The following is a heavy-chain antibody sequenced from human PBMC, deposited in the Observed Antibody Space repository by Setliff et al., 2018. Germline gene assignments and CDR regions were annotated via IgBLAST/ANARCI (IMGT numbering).Heavy chain of an antibody. CDR2: ISA. J-gene: IGHJ4*02. CDR1: GYTFTNYG. D-gene: IGHD3-9*01. Sequence: GASVKVSCKASGYTFTNYGINWVRQAPGQGLEWMGWISAYAQNFQGRVTMTMDASITTVYMELSRLTSDDTAVYYCVRQDILTSYYMFDYWGQGTLVTVSS. V-gene: IGHV1-18*01. CDR3: VRQDILTSYYMFDY.